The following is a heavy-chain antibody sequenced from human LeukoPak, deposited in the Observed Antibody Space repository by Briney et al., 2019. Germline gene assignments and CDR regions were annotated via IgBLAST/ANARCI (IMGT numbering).Heavy chain of an antibody. Sequence: GGSLRLSCAASGFTFSCYWMSWVRQAPGKGLEWVANIKQDGSEKYYVDSVKGRFTISRDNAKNSLYLQMNSLRAEDTAVYYCARRRVVVYYYYMDVWGKGTTVTVSS. CDR2: IKQDGSEK. CDR3: ARRRVVVYYYYMDV. J-gene: IGHJ6*03. D-gene: IGHD2-2*01. CDR1: GFTFSCYW. V-gene: IGHV3-7*01.